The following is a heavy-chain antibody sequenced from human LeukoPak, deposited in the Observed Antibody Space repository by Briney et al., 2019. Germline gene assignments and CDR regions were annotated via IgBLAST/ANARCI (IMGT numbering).Heavy chain of an antibody. J-gene: IGHJ3*02. CDR3: ARDNFYNSGGGMEDGFDI. V-gene: IGHV4-59*11. CDR1: GGSISDHY. D-gene: IGHD3-10*01. CDR2: INYNGRT. Sequence: SETLSLTCSVSGGSISDHYWSWIRQPPGKGLQWIGYINYNGRTNYNPSLTSRVTVSVDTSKDQFSLKLSSVTAADTAVYYCARDNFYNSGGGMEDGFDIWGQGTMVTVSS.